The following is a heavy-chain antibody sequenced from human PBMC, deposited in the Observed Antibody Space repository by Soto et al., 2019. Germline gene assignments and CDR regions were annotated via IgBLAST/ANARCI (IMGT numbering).Heavy chain of an antibody. CDR1: GFTFSSYA. CDR2: ISGSGGST. D-gene: IGHD6-13*01. CDR3: AKDFTIAAAGQLDFDY. J-gene: IGHJ4*02. Sequence: GESLKISCAASGFTFSSYAMSWVRQAPGKGLEWVSAISGSGGSTYYADSVKGRFTISRDNSKNTLYLQMNSLRAEDTAVYYCAKDFTIAAAGQLDFDYWGQGTLVTVSS. V-gene: IGHV3-23*01.